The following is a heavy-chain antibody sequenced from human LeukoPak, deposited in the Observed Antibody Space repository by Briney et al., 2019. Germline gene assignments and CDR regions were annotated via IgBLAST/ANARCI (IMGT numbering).Heavy chain of an antibody. Sequence: ASVKVSCKASGYTFTGYYIHWVRQAPGQGLEWMGWINPNTDGTQYAQKFQGRFTMTSDTSLTTAYMELSGLTSDDTAVYFCARDPATVSTLIDYWGQGTWVTVSS. CDR1: GYTFTGYY. V-gene: IGHV1-2*02. D-gene: IGHD4-17*01. CDR2: INPNTDGT. CDR3: ARDPATVSTLIDY. J-gene: IGHJ4*02.